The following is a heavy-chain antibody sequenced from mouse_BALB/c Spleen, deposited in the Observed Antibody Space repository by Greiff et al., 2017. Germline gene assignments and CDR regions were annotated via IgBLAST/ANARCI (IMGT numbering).Heavy chain of an antibody. CDR1: GYTFTSYN. Sequence: LQQPGAELVKPGASVKMSCKASGYTFTSYNMHWVKQTPGQGLEWIGAIYPGNGDTSYNQKFKGKATLTADKSSSTAYMQLSSLTSEDSAVYYCARWLPFYAMDYWGQGTSVTVSS. V-gene: IGHV1-12*01. J-gene: IGHJ4*01. D-gene: IGHD2-2*01. CDR3: ARWLPFYAMDY. CDR2: IYPGNGDT.